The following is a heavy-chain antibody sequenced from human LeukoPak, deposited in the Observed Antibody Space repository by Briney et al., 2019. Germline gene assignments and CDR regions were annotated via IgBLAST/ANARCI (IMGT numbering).Heavy chain of an antibody. CDR3: ARVGLLWFGELFNYYYGMDV. J-gene: IGHJ6*02. CDR2: ISSSGSTI. Sequence: GGSLRLSCAASGFTFSSYEMNWVRQAPGKGLEWVSYISSSGSTIYYADSVKGRFTISRDNAKNPLYLQMNSLRAEDTAVYYCARVGLLWFGELFNYYYGMDVWGQGTTVTVSS. V-gene: IGHV3-48*03. D-gene: IGHD3-10*01. CDR1: GFTFSSYE.